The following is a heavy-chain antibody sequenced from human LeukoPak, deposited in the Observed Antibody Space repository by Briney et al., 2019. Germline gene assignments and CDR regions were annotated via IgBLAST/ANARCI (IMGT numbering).Heavy chain of an antibody. J-gene: IGHJ5*02. D-gene: IGHD4-17*01. CDR3: AKDPPNYGAYDGWFDP. CDR1: GYTFTSYY. CDR2: INPSGGST. Sequence: ASVKVSCKASGYTFTSYYMHWVRQAPGQGLEWMGIINPSGGSTNYAQKFQGRVTMTRDMSTSTVYMELSSLRSEDTAVYYCAKDPPNYGAYDGWFDPWGQGTLVTVSS. V-gene: IGHV1-46*01.